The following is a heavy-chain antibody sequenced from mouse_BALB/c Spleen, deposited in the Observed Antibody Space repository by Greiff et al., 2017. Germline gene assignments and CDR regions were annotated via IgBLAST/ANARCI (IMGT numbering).Heavy chain of an antibody. CDR1: GYTFTSYW. Sequence: QVQLQQSGAELAKPGASVKMSCKASGYTFTSYWMHWVKQRPGQGLEWIGYINPSTGYTEYNQKFKDKATLTADKSSSTAYMQLSSLTSEDSAVYYCAREGYGSSYNYWGQGTTLTVSS. V-gene: IGHV1-7*01. CDR2: INPSTGYT. J-gene: IGHJ2*01. D-gene: IGHD1-1*01. CDR3: AREGYGSSYNY.